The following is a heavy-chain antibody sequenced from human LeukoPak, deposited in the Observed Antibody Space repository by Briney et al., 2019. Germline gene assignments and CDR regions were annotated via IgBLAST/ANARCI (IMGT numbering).Heavy chain of an antibody. V-gene: IGHV3-74*01. D-gene: IGHD3-3*01. Sequence: GGSLRLSCAASGFTFSDYVMSWVRQAPGKGLVWVSHINPDGTTTTYADSVKGRFTISRDNAKNTLYLQMNSLRAEDMAVYYCADPFADAFDIWGQGTMVTVSS. CDR1: GFTFSDYV. J-gene: IGHJ3*02. CDR2: INPDGTTT. CDR3: ADPFADAFDI.